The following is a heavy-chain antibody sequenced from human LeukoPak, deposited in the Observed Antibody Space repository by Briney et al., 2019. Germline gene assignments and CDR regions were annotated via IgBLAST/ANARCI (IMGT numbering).Heavy chain of an antibody. CDR2: IYHSGST. CDR3: ARRCSGGSCYSTYFDY. J-gene: IGHJ4*02. CDR1: GGSISSYY. D-gene: IGHD2-15*01. Sequence: SETLSLTCTVSGGSISSYYWSWIRQPPGKGLEWIGSIYHSGSTYYNPSLKSRVTISVDTSKNQFSLKLSSVTAADTAVYYCARRCSGGSCYSTYFDYWGQGTLVTVSS. V-gene: IGHV4-59*08.